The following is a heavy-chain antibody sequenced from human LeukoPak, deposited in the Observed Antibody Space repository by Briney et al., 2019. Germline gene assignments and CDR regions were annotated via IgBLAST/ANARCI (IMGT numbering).Heavy chain of an antibody. J-gene: IGHJ4*02. CDR3: ARARAGIQAGFDY. CDR2: ISSGSSYI. V-gene: IGHV3-21*01. CDR1: GFTFSSYS. Sequence: PGGSLRLSCAAYGFTFSSYSMNWVRQAPGKGLEWVSSISSGSSYIYYADSVKGRFTISRDNAKNSLYLQMNSLRVEDTAVYYCARARAGIQAGFDYWGQGTLVTVS. D-gene: IGHD1-1*01.